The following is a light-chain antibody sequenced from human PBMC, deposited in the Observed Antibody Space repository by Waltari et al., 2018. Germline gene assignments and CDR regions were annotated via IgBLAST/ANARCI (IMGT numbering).Light chain of an antibody. V-gene: IGKV1-33*01. CDR3: QHSEA. Sequence: DMQMTQSPASLSASVRDRVTIACQPSQDVINYINWYQQKPGKAPQLLIYDASTLKTGVPSRFSGRQSGTSFTLTISGLQPEDVGTYYCQHSEAFGQGTTVEI. CDR1: QDVINY. CDR2: DAS. J-gene: IGKJ1*01.